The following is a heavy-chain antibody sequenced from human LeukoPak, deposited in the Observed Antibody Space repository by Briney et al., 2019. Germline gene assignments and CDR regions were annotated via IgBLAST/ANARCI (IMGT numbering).Heavy chain of an antibody. CDR2: IYYSGST. V-gene: IGHV4-59*01. D-gene: IGHD1-1*01. CDR3: ARGVPQYPVDC. CDR1: GGYISSYY. Sequence: SETLSLTCTVSGGYISSYYWSWIRQPPGKGLEFIGYIYYSGSTNYNPSLKSRVTISVDTSKNQFSLKLSSVPAADTAVYYCARGVPQYPVDCWGQGTLVTVSS. J-gene: IGHJ4*02.